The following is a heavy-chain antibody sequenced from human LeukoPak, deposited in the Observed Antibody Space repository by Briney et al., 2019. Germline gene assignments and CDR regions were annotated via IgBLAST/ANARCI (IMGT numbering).Heavy chain of an antibody. Sequence: GGSLRLSCAASGFAFSSYGMHWVRQAPSKGLEWVTFIRYDGSIRYYADSVKGRFTISRDNSKNTLYLQTNSLKAEDTAVYYCAKIANTRATDYWGQGTLVTVSS. J-gene: IGHJ4*02. CDR1: GFAFSSYG. D-gene: IGHD2-15*01. V-gene: IGHV3-30*02. CDR2: IRYDGSIR. CDR3: AKIANTRATDY.